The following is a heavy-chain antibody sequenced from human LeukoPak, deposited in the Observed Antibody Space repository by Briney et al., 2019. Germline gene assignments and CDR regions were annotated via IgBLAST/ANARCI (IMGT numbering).Heavy chain of an antibody. Sequence: SETLSLTCTVSGGSISGYYWSWIRQPAGKGLEWIGRIYSSGSTNYNPSLKTRVTISVDTSKNQFSLQLSSVTAADTAVYYCARANTNNDAFDRWGRGTLVTVSS. D-gene: IGHD3-16*01. V-gene: IGHV4-4*07. J-gene: IGHJ3*02. CDR2: IYSSGST. CDR1: GGSISGYY. CDR3: ARANTNNDAFDR.